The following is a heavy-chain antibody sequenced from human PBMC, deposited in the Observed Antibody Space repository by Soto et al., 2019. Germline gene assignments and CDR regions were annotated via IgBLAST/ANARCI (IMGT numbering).Heavy chain of an antibody. CDR3: ARDSIAAPNWFDP. Sequence: PGGPLRLSCAASGFTFRNFEMNWVRQVPGKGLEWISYISSSGSKRYYADSVKGRFIVSRDNSNDSLFLEMNSLRDEDTGTYYCARDSIAAPNWFDPWGQGTLVTVSS. CDR1: GFTFRNFE. V-gene: IGHV3-48*03. CDR2: ISSSGSKR. D-gene: IGHD6-6*01. J-gene: IGHJ5*02.